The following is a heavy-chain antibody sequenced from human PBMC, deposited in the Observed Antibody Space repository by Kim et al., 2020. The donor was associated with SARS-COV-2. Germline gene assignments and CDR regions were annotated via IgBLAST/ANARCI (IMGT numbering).Heavy chain of an antibody. D-gene: IGHD2-8*01. CDR2: ITPMLDVA. Sequence: SVKVSCKASGGIFTNYPISWLRRAPGQGLEWMGRITPMLDVANYAQRFQGRVTITADKSTSTAYMELCSLTSDDTAVYYCARRCLGLSCPKGVSLDSWGQGTLVTVS. CDR3: ARRCLGLSCPKGVSLDS. CDR1: GGIFTNYP. V-gene: IGHV1-69*02. J-gene: IGHJ4*02.